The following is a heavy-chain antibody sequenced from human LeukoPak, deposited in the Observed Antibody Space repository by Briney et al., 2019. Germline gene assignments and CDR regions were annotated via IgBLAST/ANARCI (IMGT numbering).Heavy chain of an antibody. D-gene: IGHD2-2*01. CDR3: ARDDCSSISCYHNWFDP. CDR1: GFTFSSYW. Sequence: GGSLRLFCAASGFTFSSYWMSWVRQAPGKGLEWVANLKQDGSEKYYVDSVKGRFTISRDNAKNSLYLQMNSLRAEDTAVYYCARDDCSSISCYHNWFDPWGQRTLVTVSS. V-gene: IGHV3-7*01. CDR2: LKQDGSEK. J-gene: IGHJ5*02.